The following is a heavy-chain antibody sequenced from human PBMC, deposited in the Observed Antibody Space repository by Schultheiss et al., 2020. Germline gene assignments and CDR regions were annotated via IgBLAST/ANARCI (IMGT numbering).Heavy chain of an antibody. V-gene: IGHV3-30*02. CDR2: IWYDGSNK. Sequence: GGSLRLSCAASRFTFSRYWMHWVRQAPGKGLEWVAVIWYDGSNKYYVDSVKGRFTISRDNSKNTLHLQMNSLRAEDTAVYYCAKDWSTTTGTYFDYWGQGTLVTVSS. CDR1: RFTFSRYW. J-gene: IGHJ4*02. CDR3: AKDWSTTTGTYFDY. D-gene: IGHD4-17*01.